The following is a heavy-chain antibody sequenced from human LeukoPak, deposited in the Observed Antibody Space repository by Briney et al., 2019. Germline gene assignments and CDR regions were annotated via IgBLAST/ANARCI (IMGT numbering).Heavy chain of an antibody. D-gene: IGHD5-12*01. CDR1: HYSISSPYF. V-gene: IGHV4-38-2*01. CDR2: IYHTGRT. CDR3: ARVYSGSTWYYFDY. Sequence: SETLSLTCAVSHYSISSPYFWGWIRQPPGKGLEWIGSIYHTGRTNYNPSINSRVTMSLDASKNQFSLNLNSVTAADTAVYHCARVYSGSTWYYFDYWGQGILVTVSS. J-gene: IGHJ4*02.